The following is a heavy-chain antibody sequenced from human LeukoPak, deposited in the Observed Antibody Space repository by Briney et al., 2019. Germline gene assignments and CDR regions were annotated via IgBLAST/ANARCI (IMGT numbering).Heavy chain of an antibody. Sequence: GGSLRLSCAASGFTFSSYAMSWVRQAPGKGLEWVSAISGSGGRTYYADSVKGRFTISRDNSKNTLYLQMNSLRAEDTAVYYCAKAPGDQLLLSTGYFDYWGQGTLVTVSS. CDR1: GFTFSSYA. CDR3: AKAPGDQLLLSTGYFDY. V-gene: IGHV3-23*01. D-gene: IGHD2-2*01. J-gene: IGHJ4*02. CDR2: ISGSGGRT.